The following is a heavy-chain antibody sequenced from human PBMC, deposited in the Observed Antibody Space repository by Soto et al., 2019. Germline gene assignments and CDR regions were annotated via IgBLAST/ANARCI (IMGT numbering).Heavy chain of an antibody. CDR1: GGSISSGDYY. Sequence: QVQLQESGPGLVKPSQTLSLTCTVSGGSISSGDYYWSWIRQPPGKGLEWIGYIYYSGSTYYNPSLKSRVTISVDTSKNQFSLKLSSVTAADTAVYYCARVLTCSGGSCYPYYFDYWGQGTLVTVSS. CDR3: ARVLTCSGGSCYPYYFDY. J-gene: IGHJ4*02. V-gene: IGHV4-30-4*01. D-gene: IGHD2-15*01. CDR2: IYYSGST.